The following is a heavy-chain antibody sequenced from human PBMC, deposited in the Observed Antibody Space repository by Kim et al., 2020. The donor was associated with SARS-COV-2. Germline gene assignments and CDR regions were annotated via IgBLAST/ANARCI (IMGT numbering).Heavy chain of an antibody. D-gene: IGHD3-22*01. J-gene: IGHJ3*02. CDR2: ISSSSSYI. CDR3: ARDPPFNYYDSSGPIPSNAFDI. CDR1: GFTFSSYS. Sequence: GGSLRLSCAASGFTFSSYSMNWVRQAPGKGLEWVSSISSSSSYIYYADSVKGRFTISRDNAKNSLYLQMNSLRAEDTAVYYCARDPPFNYYDSSGPIPSNAFDIWGHGTMVTVSS. V-gene: IGHV3-21*01.